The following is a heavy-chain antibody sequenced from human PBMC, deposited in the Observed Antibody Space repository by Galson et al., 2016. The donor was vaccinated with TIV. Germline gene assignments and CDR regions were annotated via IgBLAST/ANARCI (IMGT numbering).Heavy chain of an antibody. D-gene: IGHD4-17*01. CDR1: GFIFSIYG. Sequence: SLRLSCAASGFIFSIYGMHWVRQAPGKGLEWVTLISFDGNNQYYADSVKGRFTSSRDNSKNTMYLHMNSLRTEDTAVYYCAKVEARGYGDYPYYLEYWGQGTLVTVSS. CDR2: ISFDGNNQ. CDR3: AKVEARGYGDYPYYLEY. V-gene: IGHV3-30*18. J-gene: IGHJ4*02.